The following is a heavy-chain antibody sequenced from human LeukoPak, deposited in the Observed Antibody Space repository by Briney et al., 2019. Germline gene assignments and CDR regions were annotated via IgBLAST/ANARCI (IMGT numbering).Heavy chain of an antibody. Sequence: PGGSLRLSCAASGFTFSSYEMSWVRQAPGKGLEWVANIKQDGSEKYYVDSVKGRFTISRDNAKNSLYLQMNSLRAEDTAVYYCARDFGWSADYDFWSGYYSVFDYWGQGTLVTVSS. V-gene: IGHV3-7*01. D-gene: IGHD3-3*01. CDR3: ARDFGWSADYDFWSGYYSVFDY. CDR1: GFTFSSYE. CDR2: IKQDGSEK. J-gene: IGHJ4*02.